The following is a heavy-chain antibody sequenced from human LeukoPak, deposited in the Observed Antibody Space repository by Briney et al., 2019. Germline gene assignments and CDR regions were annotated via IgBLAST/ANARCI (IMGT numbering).Heavy chain of an antibody. CDR1: GFTFSNYA. CDR2: ISGSGGTT. J-gene: IGHJ4*02. CDR3: AKGGRYFDWLDY. Sequence: GGSLRLSCVASGFTFSNYAMDWVRQAPGRGLEWVSGISGSGGTTYYADSVKGRFTISRDNSKSTLYLQMNTLRADDTAVYYCAKGGRYFDWLDYWGQGTLVTVSS. V-gene: IGHV3-23*01. D-gene: IGHD3-9*01.